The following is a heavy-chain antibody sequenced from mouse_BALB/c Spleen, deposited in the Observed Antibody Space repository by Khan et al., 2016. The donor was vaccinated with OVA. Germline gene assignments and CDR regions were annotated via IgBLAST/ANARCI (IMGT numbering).Heavy chain of an antibody. CDR2: IYTYTGEP. D-gene: IGHD3-3*01. J-gene: IGHJ4*01. V-gene: IGHV9-3-1*01. CDR3: ARGGRRDMDY. Sequence: QIQLVQSGPDLKKPGETVKISCKASGYTFTNYGINWVKQAPGKGLKWMGWIYTYTGEPTYADDFKGRFAFSLETSASPAYLQINNLKNEDTATXVCARGGRRDMDYWGQGTSGTVSA. CDR1: GYTFTNYG.